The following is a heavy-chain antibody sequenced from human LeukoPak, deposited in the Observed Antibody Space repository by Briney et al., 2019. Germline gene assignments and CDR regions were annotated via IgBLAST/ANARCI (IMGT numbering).Heavy chain of an antibody. J-gene: IGHJ3*02. Sequence: GGSLRLPCSPSVNPFSTAWILWAPQSPGGGGEWDSRIKSKTDGGTADYAAPVKGRFNISRDDSENTLYLQMNSQNTEDTAVYYCTTDGTSDIWGQGTMVTVSS. D-gene: IGHD1-1*01. CDR1: VNPFSTAW. CDR2: IKSKTDGGTA. V-gene: IGHV3-15*01. CDR3: TTDGTSDI.